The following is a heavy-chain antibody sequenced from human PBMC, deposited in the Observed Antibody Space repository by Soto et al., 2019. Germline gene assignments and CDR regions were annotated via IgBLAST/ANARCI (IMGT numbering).Heavy chain of an antibody. CDR3: AKDRAYPRDYFHY. Sequence: SLRLSCATSGFTFSSYAMSWVRQAPGKGLEWVSAISVNGLGIYYADSVRGRFTISRDNSKNTVFLHMDSLRAEDTAVYYCAKDRAYPRDYFHYWGQGTLVTVSS. J-gene: IGHJ4*02. V-gene: IGHV3-23*01. CDR1: GFTFSSYA. CDR2: ISVNGLGI.